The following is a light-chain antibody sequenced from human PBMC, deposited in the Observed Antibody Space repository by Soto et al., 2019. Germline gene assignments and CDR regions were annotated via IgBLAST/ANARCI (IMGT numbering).Light chain of an antibody. Sequence: QSVLTQPPSASGSPGQSVTISCTGTSSDVGDYNYVSWYQRHPGKAPKLMIYEVSKRPSGVPDRFSGSKSGNTASLTVSGLQAEDEADYYCSSYAGSNRVFGTGTKVTVL. V-gene: IGLV2-8*01. CDR3: SSYAGSNRV. CDR1: SSDVGDYNY. CDR2: EVS. J-gene: IGLJ1*01.